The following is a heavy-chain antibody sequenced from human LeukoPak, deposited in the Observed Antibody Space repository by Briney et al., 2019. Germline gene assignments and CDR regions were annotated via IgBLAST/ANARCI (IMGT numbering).Heavy chain of an antibody. J-gene: IGHJ4*02. CDR3: AKDREGSYYGTFGY. CDR2: IRYDGSNK. Sequence: GGSLRLSCAASGFTFSSYGMHWVRQAPGKGLEWVAFIRYDGSNKYYADSVKGRFTISRDNSRNTLYLQMNSLRAEDTAVYYCAKDREGSYYGTFGYWGQGTLVTVSS. V-gene: IGHV3-30*02. D-gene: IGHD3-10*01. CDR1: GFTFSSYG.